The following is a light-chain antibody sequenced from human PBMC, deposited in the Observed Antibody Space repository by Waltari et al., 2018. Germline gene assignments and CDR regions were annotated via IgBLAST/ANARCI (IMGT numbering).Light chain of an antibody. CDR3: SSYTSSSTLV. V-gene: IGLV2-14*01. CDR2: DVS. CDR1: SSDVGGYNY. J-gene: IGLJ2*01. Sequence: QSALTQPASVSGSPGQSITFSCTGTSSDVGGYNYVPWYQQHPGKAPKLMIYDVSNRPAGVSNRVSGSKSGNAASLTISGLQAEDEAEYYCSSYTSSSTLVFGGGTKLTVL.